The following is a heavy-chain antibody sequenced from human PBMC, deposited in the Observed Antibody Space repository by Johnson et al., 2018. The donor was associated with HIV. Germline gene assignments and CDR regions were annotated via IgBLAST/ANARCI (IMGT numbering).Heavy chain of an antibody. V-gene: IGHV3-74*01. D-gene: IGHD2-21*02. CDR1: GFTFSNYW. J-gene: IGHJ3*02. Sequence: VQLVESGGGLVQPGGSLRLSCAASGFTFSNYWMHWVRQAPGKGLVWVSRVNSDGSSLSYADSVKGRFTISRDNSKNTLYLQMNSLRAEDTAVYYCAKDKAVVTALYDAFDIWGQGTIVTVS. CDR3: AKDKAVVTALYDAFDI. CDR2: VNSDGSSL.